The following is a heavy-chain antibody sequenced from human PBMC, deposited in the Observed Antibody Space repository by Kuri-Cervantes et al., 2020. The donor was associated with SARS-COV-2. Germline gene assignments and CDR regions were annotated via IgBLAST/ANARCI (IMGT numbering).Heavy chain of an antibody. V-gene: IGHV4-59*06. CDR3: ARVSKPRFGIAAAGTNFDY. D-gene: IGHD6-13*01. J-gene: IGHJ4*02. CDR2: IYYSGST. CDR1: GGSISSYY. Sequence: SETLSLTCTVSGGSISSYYWSWIRQHPGKGLEWIGYIYYSGSTYYNPSLKSRVTISVDTSKNQFSLKLSSVTAADTAVYYCARVSKPRFGIAAAGTNFDYWGQGTLVTVSS.